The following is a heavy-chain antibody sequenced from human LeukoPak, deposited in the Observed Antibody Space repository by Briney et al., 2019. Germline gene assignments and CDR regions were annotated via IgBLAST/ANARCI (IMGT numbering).Heavy chain of an antibody. J-gene: IGHJ4*02. V-gene: IGHV4-31*03. CDR1: GGSISSGGYY. Sequence: PSQTLSLACTVSGGSISSGGYYWSWIRQHPGKGLEWIGYIYYSGSTYYNPSLKSRVTISVDTSKNQFSLKLSSVTAADTAVYYCARGGDSYGWWYFDYWGQGTLVTVSS. D-gene: IGHD5-18*01. CDR3: ARGGDSYGWWYFDY. CDR2: IYYSGST.